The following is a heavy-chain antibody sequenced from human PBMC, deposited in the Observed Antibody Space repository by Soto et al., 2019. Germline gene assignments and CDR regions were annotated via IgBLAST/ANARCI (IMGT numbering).Heavy chain of an antibody. J-gene: IGHJ3*02. Sequence: QVQLVESGGGVVQPGRSLRLSCAASGFTFSRYGFHWVRQAPGKGLEWVAVIVSDGSNKYHADSVEDRFTISRDNSKDTLYLQMNSLRAEDTAVYYCARDDAFQNENGFDIWGQGTMVTVSS. CDR1: GFTFSRYG. D-gene: IGHD1-1*01. CDR3: ARDDAFQNENGFDI. CDR2: IVSDGSNK. V-gene: IGHV3-33*01.